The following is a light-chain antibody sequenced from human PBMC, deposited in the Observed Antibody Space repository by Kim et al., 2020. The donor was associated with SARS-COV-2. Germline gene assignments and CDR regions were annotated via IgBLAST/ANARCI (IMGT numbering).Light chain of an antibody. CDR1: QSVSSY. CDR2: DAS. Sequence: PPGERATLSCRASQSVSSYLAWYQQKPGQAPRLLIYDASNRATGIPARFSGSGSGTDFTLTISSLEPEDCAVYYCQQRSNWPPITFGQGTRLEIK. CDR3: QQRSNWPPIT. J-gene: IGKJ5*01. V-gene: IGKV3-11*01.